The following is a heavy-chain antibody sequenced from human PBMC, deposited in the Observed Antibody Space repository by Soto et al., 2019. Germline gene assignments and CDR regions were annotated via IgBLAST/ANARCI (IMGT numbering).Heavy chain of an antibody. CDR2: ISYDGSNK. CDR1: GFTFSSYA. V-gene: IGHV3-30-3*01. CDR3: AREILNGYGMDV. D-gene: IGHD2-8*01. Sequence: GGSLRLSCAASGFTFSSYAMHLVRQAPGKGLEWVVVISYDGSNKYYADSVKGRFTISRDNSKNTLYLQMNSLRAEDTAVYYCAREILNGYGMDVWGQGTTVTVSS. J-gene: IGHJ6*02.